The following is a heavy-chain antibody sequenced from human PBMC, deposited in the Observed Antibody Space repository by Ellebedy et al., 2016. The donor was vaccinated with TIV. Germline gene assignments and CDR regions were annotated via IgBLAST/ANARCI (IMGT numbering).Heavy chain of an antibody. Sequence: GESLKISXAASGFTFSSYSMNWVRQAPGKGLEWVSSISSSSSYIYYADSVKGRFTISRDNAKNSLYLQMNSLRAEDTALYYCAKDIHHMVRGLVDYWGQGTLVTVSS. CDR3: AKDIHHMVRGLVDY. J-gene: IGHJ4*02. V-gene: IGHV3-21*04. CDR1: GFTFSSYS. D-gene: IGHD3-10*01. CDR2: ISSSSSYI.